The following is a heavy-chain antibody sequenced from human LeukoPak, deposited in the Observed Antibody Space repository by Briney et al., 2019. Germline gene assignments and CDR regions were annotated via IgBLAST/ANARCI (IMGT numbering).Heavy chain of an antibody. J-gene: IGHJ4*02. D-gene: IGHD6-13*01. CDR3: AILIAAAGPHH. V-gene: IGHV1-69*04. CDR1: GGTFSSYA. Sequence: ASVMVSCKASGGTFSSYAISWVRQAPGQGLEWMGRIIPILGIANYAQKFQGRVTITTDESTSTAYMELSSLRSEDTAVYYCAILIAAAGPHHWGQGTLVTVSS. CDR2: IIPILGIA.